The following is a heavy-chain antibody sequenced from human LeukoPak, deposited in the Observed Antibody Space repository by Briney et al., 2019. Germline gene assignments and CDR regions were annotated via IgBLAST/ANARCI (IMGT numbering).Heavy chain of an antibody. J-gene: IGHJ3*02. V-gene: IGHV4-30-4*01. D-gene: IGHD6-13*01. CDR3: ARVDSSSWYGIDAFDI. CDR1: GGSISSGDYY. Sequence: PSETLSLTCTVSGGSISSGDYYWSWIRQPPGKGLEWIGYIYYSGSTYYNPSLKSRVTISVDTSKNQFSLKLSSVTAADTAVYYCARVDSSSWYGIDAFDIWGQGTVVTVSS. CDR2: IYYSGST.